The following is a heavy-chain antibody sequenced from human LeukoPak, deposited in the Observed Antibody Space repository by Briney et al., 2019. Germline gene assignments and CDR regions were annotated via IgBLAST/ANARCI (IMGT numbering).Heavy chain of an antibody. CDR2: IYHSGST. D-gene: IGHD3-9*01. V-gene: IGHV4-30-2*01. Sequence: SETLSLTCAVSGGSISSGGYSWSWIRQPPGKGLEWIGYIYHSGSTYHNPSLKSRVTISVDRSKNQFSLKLSSVTAADTAVYYCASSHVLRYFDWSYYFDYWGQGTLVTVSS. CDR3: ASSHVLRYFDWSYYFDY. J-gene: IGHJ4*02. CDR1: GGSISSGGYS.